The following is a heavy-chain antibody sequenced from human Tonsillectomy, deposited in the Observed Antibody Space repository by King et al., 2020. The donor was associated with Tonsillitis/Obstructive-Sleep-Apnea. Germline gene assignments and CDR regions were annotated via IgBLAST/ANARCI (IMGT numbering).Heavy chain of an antibody. CDR2: INWNGGST. J-gene: IGHJ3*02. CDR3: ARLIAAIEDDGLDI. V-gene: IGHV3-20*04. Sequence: VQLVESGGGVVWPGGSLRLSCAASGFTFDDYAMSWVRQAPGKGLEWVSGINWNGGSTGYVESGKGRFTISRDNAKNSLYLQMHSLRAEDTALYYCARLIAAIEDDGLDIWGQGTMVTVSS. D-gene: IGHD6-13*01. CDR1: GFTFDDYA.